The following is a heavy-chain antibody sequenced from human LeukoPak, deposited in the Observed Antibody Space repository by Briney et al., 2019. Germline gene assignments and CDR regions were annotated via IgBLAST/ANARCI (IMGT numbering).Heavy chain of an antibody. Sequence: GGSLRLSCEASGFTLRRYRMNSVRQAARKGLEWVSYFSSSRSSIDYADSVRGRFTISRDNARNSLYLQMNSLRVEDTAVYYCARGGAARPDIWGQGTMVIVSS. J-gene: IGHJ3*02. V-gene: IGHV3-48*01. D-gene: IGHD6-6*01. CDR1: GFTLRRYR. CDR2: FSSSRSSI. CDR3: ARGGAARPDI.